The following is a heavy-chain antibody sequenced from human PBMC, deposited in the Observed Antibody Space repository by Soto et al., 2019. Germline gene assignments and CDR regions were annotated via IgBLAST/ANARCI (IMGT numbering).Heavy chain of an antibody. CDR1: GYTFTSYA. CDR2: INAGNGNT. V-gene: IGHV1-3*01. J-gene: IGHJ3*02. D-gene: IGHD6-19*01. Sequence: ASVKVSCKASGYTFTSYAMHWVRQAPGQRLEWMGWINAGNGNTKYSQKFQGRVTITRDTSASTAYMELSSLRSEDTAVYYCARDRVSGSSPYDAFDIWGRGIMVTVSS. CDR3: ARDRVSGSSPYDAFDI.